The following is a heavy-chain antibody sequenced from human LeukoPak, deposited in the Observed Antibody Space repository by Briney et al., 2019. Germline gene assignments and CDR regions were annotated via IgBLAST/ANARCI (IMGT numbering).Heavy chain of an antibody. Sequence: GGSLRLSCAASGFTFNTYSMTWVRQAPGKGLEWVAYISSGSTVIYYADSVKGRFTISRDNAKTSLYLQMNSLGAADTAVYYCARVRSGSYYYFDSWGQGTLVTVSS. V-gene: IGHV3-48*04. D-gene: IGHD1-26*01. CDR3: ARVRSGSYYYFDS. J-gene: IGHJ4*02. CDR2: ISSGSTVI. CDR1: GFTFNTYS.